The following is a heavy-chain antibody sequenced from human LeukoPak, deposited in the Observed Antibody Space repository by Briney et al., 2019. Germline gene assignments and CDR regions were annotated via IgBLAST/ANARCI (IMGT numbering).Heavy chain of an antibody. CDR2: ISSSSSSI. Sequence: GGSLRLSCAASGFTFNTYHMNWVRQAPGKGLEWVSYISSSSSSIYYADSVKGRFTISRDNAKNSLYLQMNSLRAEDTAVYYCARGSSYYFGSGSNDYWGQGTLVTVSS. D-gene: IGHD3-10*01. CDR3: ARGSSYYFGSGSNDY. CDR1: GFTFNTYH. J-gene: IGHJ4*02. V-gene: IGHV3-48*04.